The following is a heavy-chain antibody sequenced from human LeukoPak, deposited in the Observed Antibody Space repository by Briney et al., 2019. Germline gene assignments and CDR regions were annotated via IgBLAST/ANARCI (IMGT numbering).Heavy chain of an antibody. CDR2: IRFDGSNK. D-gene: IGHD2-2*01. CDR1: GFTFKNYA. J-gene: IGHJ4*02. Sequence: PGGSLRLSCATSGFTFKNYAMHWVRQAPGQGLEWVAFIRFDGSNKYYADSVKGRFTISRDNSKNTLYLQMNSLRPEDTAVYYCAEDNAHDYWGQGTLVTVSS. CDR3: AEDNAHDY. V-gene: IGHV3-30*02.